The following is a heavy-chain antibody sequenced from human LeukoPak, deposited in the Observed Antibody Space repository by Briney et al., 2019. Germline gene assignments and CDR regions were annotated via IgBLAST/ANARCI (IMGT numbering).Heavy chain of an antibody. CDR2: ISRGSTTI. J-gene: IGHJ4*02. CDR1: GFTFSSYS. D-gene: IGHD6-13*01. CDR3: ARDSYSSSRNDY. V-gene: IGHV3-48*01. Sequence: GGSLRLSCAASGFTFSSYSMNWGRQAPGKGLEWISNISRGSTTIYYADSVKGRFTISRDNDKNSLYLQMNSLRAEDTAVCYCARDSYSSSRNDYWGQGTLVTVSS.